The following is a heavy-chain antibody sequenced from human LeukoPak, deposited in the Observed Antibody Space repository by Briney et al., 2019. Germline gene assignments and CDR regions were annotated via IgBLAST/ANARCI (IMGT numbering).Heavy chain of an antibody. J-gene: IGHJ4*02. CDR2: ISFDGTNK. CDR3: ARDMYDNGWSSFDY. Sequence: GGSLRLSCAASGFTFTNYAMHWVRQALGKGLEWVAVISFDGTNKYYANSVQGRFTISRDNSKNTLYLQMNSLRAEDTALYYCARDMYDNGWSSFDYWGQGTLVTVSS. CDR1: GFTFTNYA. D-gene: IGHD3-10*01. V-gene: IGHV3-30-3*01.